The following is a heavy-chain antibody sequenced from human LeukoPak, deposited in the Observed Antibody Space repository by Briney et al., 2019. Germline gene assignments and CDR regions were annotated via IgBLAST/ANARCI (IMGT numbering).Heavy chain of an antibody. CDR2: INSDGRRT. V-gene: IGHV3-74*01. J-gene: IGHJ4*02. CDR3: ARDLDYGGNSNFDD. D-gene: IGHD4-23*01. Sequence: GGSLTLSCAASGFAFSSHWMHWVRQVPGKGLVWVSRINSDGRRTTYADSLKGRFTISRDNAKNTLYLQMNSLRAEDTAVYYCARDLDYGGNSNFDDWGQGTLVTVSS. CDR1: GFAFSSHW.